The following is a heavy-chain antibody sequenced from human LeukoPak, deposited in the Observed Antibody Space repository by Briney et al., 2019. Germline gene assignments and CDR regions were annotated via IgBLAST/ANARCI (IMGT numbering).Heavy chain of an antibody. J-gene: IGHJ4*02. Sequence: ASVKVSCKASGYTFTGYYMHWVRQAPGQGLEWMGWINPNSGSTNYAQKFQGRVTMTRDTSIRTAYMELSRLRSDDTAVYYCARDVGYYYDSSGYPFDYWGQGTLVTVSS. CDR3: ARDVGYYYDSSGYPFDY. V-gene: IGHV1-2*02. CDR2: INPNSGST. D-gene: IGHD3-22*01. CDR1: GYTFTGYY.